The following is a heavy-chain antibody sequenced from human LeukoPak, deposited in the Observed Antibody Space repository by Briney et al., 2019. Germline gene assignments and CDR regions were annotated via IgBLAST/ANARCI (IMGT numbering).Heavy chain of an antibody. CDR2: ISGSGGST. J-gene: IGHJ4*02. Sequence: GGSLRLSCAASGFTFSSYAMSWVRQAPGKGLEWVSAISGSGGSTYYADSVKGRFTISRDNSKNMLYLQMNSLRAEDTAVYYCAKAITMIVVVPRPFDYWGQGTMVTVSS. CDR1: GFTFSSYA. V-gene: IGHV3-23*01. CDR3: AKAITMIVVVPRPFDY. D-gene: IGHD3-22*01.